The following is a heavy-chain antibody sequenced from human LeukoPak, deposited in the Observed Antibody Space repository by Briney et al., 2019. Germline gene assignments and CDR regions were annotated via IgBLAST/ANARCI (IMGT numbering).Heavy chain of an antibody. CDR1: GFTFSNSW. CDR3: TTGPNYYDSSGYYRY. V-gene: IGHV3-15*01. D-gene: IGHD3-22*01. CDR2: IKSKTDGGTI. J-gene: IGHJ4*02. Sequence: GGSLRLSCAASGFTFSNSWWIWVAQAPGKGWEGFGRIKSKTDGGTIDYAAPVKGRFSISRDDSKDTMYLQMNSLKSDDTAVYYCTTGPNYYDSSGYYRYWGQGTLVTVSS.